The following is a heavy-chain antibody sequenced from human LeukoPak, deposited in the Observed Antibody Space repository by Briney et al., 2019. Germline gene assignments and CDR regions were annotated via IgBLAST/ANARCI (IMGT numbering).Heavy chain of an antibody. Sequence: GGSLRLSCAASGFTFSSYAMHWVRQAPGPGLEYVSAISSNGASTYYANSVTCRFTISRHNSKHTLYLQMGSLRAEDMAVYYCARGFSSNPDYWGQGTLVTVSS. V-gene: IGHV3-64*01. CDR2: ISSNGAST. D-gene: IGHD6-19*01. CDR1: GFTFSSYA. CDR3: ARGFSSNPDY. J-gene: IGHJ4*02.